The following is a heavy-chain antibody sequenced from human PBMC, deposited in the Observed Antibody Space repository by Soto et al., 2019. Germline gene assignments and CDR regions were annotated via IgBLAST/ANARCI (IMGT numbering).Heavy chain of an antibody. Sequence: KTSETLSLTCTVSGGSISSYYWSWIRQPPGKGLEWIGYIYYSGSTNYNPSLKSRVTISVDTSKNQFSLKLSSVTAADTAVYYCARDRWELLDNKAYNWFDPWGQGTLVTVSS. CDR1: GGSISSYY. CDR3: ARDRWELLDNKAYNWFDP. V-gene: IGHV4-59*01. CDR2: IYYSGST. D-gene: IGHD1-26*01. J-gene: IGHJ5*02.